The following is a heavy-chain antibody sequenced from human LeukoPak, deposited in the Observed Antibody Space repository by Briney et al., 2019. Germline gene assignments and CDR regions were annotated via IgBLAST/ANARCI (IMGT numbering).Heavy chain of an antibody. CDR3: ARDSHRYFDI. CDR1: GGTFSSYA. Sequence: SVKVSCKASGGTFSSYAISWVRQAPGQGLEWMGRIIPILGIANYAQKFQGRVTMTTDTSTSTAYMELRSLRSDDTAVYYCARDSHRYFDIWGQGTMVTVSS. CDR2: IIPILGIA. D-gene: IGHD1-14*01. J-gene: IGHJ3*02. V-gene: IGHV1-69*04.